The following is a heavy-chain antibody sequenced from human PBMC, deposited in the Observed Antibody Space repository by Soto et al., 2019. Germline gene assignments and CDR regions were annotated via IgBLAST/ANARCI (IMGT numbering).Heavy chain of an antibody. J-gene: IGHJ6*02. CDR3: ARSWSYYYDSSGYSPGVGMDV. Sequence: GGSLRLSCAASGFTVSSNYMSWVRQAPGKGLEWVSVIYSGGSTYYADSVKGRFTISRDNSKNTLYLQMNSLRAEDTAVYYCARSWSYYYDSSGYSPGVGMDVWGQGTTVTVSS. CDR2: IYSGGST. CDR1: GFTVSSNY. V-gene: IGHV3-53*01. D-gene: IGHD3-22*01.